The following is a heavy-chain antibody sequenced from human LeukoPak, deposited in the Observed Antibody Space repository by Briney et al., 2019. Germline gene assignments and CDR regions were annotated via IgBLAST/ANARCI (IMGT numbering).Heavy chain of an antibody. CDR1: GFTFSSHW. D-gene: IGHD3-22*01. V-gene: IGHV3-7*01. CDR3: ARGRNYYDSSGYFMLH. J-gene: IGHJ4*02. CDR2: IKQDGSEK. Sequence: PGGSLRLSCAAFGFTFSSHWMNWVRQAPGKGLEWVANIKQDGSEKYYVDSVKGRFTISRDNAKNSLYLQMNSLRAEDTAVYYCARGRNYYDSSGYFMLHWGQGTLVTVSS.